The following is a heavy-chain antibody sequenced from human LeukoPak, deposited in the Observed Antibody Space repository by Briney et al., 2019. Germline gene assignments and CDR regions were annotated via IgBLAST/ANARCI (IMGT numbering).Heavy chain of an antibody. D-gene: IGHD2-2*02. J-gene: IGHJ4*02. CDR2: IRYDGSNK. CDR1: GFTFSSYG. CDR3: AKDLRGYCSSTSYYTADY. Sequence: PGGSVRLSCAASGFTFSSYGMHWVRQAPGKGLEWVAFIRYDGSNKYYADSVKGRFTISRDNSKNTLYLQMNSLRAEDTAVYYCAKDLRGYCSSTSYYTADYWGQGTLATVSS. V-gene: IGHV3-30*02.